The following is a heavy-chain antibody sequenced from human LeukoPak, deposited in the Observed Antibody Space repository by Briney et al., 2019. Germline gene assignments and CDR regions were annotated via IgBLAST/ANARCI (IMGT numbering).Heavy chain of an antibody. CDR2: IRYDGSNK. J-gene: IGHJ4*02. V-gene: IGHV3-30*02. CDR3: AMVRGGVNSY. CDR1: GFTFSSYG. Sequence: PGGSLRLSCAASGFTFSSYGMHWVRQAPGKGLEWVAFIRYDGSNKYYADSVKGRSTISRDNSKNTLYLQMNSLRAEDTAVYYCAMVRGGVNSYWGQGTLVTVSS. D-gene: IGHD3-10*01.